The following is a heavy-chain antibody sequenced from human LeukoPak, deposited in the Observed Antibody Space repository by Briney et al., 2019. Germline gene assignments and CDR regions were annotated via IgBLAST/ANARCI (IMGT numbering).Heavy chain of an antibody. D-gene: IGHD3-22*01. J-gene: IGHJ4*02. CDR1: GGSLGVDSYY. CDR3: ARQHYFFDISGYYEDY. V-gene: IGHV4-39*01. CDR2: IYYRGTT. Sequence: PSETLSLTCNVSGGSLGVDSYYWGWIRQSPGKGLEWIGSIYYRGTTLYTPSLKNRVTISVDTSQNQFSLRLSSVTAADTAVYYCARQHYFFDISGYYEDYWGQGTLVIVSS.